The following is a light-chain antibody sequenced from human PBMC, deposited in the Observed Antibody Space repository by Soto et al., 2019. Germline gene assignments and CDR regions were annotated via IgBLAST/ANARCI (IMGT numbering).Light chain of an antibody. CDR3: CSYAGSYTWV. CDR2: AVN. CDR1: SSDVGDYNY. J-gene: IGLJ3*02. Sequence: QSALTQPRSVSGSPGQSVTISCTGTSSDVGDYNYVSWYQQHPGKAPKLLIYAVNMRPSGVPDRFSGSKSGNTASLTISGLQAEDKADYSCCSYAGSYTWVFGGGTKVTVL. V-gene: IGLV2-11*01.